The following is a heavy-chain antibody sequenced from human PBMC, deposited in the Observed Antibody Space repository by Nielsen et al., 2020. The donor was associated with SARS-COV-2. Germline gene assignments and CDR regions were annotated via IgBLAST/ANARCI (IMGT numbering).Heavy chain of an antibody. J-gene: IGHJ4*02. V-gene: IGHV3-33*01. D-gene: IGHD6-6*01. Sequence: GESLKISCAASGFTFSSYGMHWVRRAPGKGLEWVAVIWYDGSNKYYADSVKGRFTISRDNSKNTLYLQMNSLRAEDTAVYYCAREQLVLLDYWGQGTLVTVSS. CDR1: GFTFSSYG. CDR3: AREQLVLLDY. CDR2: IWYDGSNK.